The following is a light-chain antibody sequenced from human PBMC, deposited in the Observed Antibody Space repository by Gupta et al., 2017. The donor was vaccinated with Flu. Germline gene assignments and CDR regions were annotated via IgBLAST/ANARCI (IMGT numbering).Light chain of an antibody. V-gene: IGLV1-44*01. J-gene: IGLJ3*02. CDR3: STGDDLKNGWV. CDR1: SSNIGSKT. Sequence: QSVLTQPPSASGTPGQSVTISCSGSSSNIGSKTVNWYQQLPGTAPKLLMYSDTQRSSGVPGRFSGYKSGSSASPIISVQQYEDEADYYASTGDDLKNGWVFGGGTRLTVL. CDR2: SDT.